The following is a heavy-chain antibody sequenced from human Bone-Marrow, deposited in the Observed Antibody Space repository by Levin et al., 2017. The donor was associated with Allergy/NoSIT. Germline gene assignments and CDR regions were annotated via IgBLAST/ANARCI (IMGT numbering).Heavy chain of an antibody. Sequence: GGSLRLSCAASGFTFSSYWMSWVRQAPGKGLEWVANIKQDGSEKYYVDSVKGRFTISRDNAKNSLYLQMNSLRAEDTAVYYCARDQGSIVVVVAATYWYFDLWGRGTLVTVSS. V-gene: IGHV3-7*03. CDR3: ARDQGSIVVVVAATYWYFDL. J-gene: IGHJ2*01. CDR2: IKQDGSEK. CDR1: GFTFSSYW. D-gene: IGHD2-15*01.